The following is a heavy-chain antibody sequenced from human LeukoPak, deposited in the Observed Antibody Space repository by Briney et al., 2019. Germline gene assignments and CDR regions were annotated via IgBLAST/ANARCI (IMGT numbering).Heavy chain of an antibody. CDR2: ISGSGGST. Sequence: PGGSLRLSCAASGFTFSSYAMSWVRQAPGKGLEWVSAISGSGGSTYYADSVKGRFTISRDNSKNTLYLQMNSLRAEDTAVYYCAKDARTHHYYDSLNAFDIWGQGTMVTVSS. V-gene: IGHV3-23*01. CDR3: AKDARTHHYYDSLNAFDI. D-gene: IGHD3-22*01. J-gene: IGHJ3*02. CDR1: GFTFSSYA.